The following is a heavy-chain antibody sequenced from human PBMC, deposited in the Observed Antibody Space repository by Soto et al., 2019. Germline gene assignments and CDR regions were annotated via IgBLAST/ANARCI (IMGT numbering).Heavy chain of an antibody. Sequence: GGSLRLSCAASGFTFSNAWMNWVHQAPGKGLEWVGRIKSKTDGGTTDYAAPVKGRFTISRDDSKNTLYLQMNSLKTEDTAVYYCTTFSYYYDSSGHKSDFDYWGQGTLVTVSS. D-gene: IGHD3-22*01. CDR1: GFTFSNAW. V-gene: IGHV3-15*07. J-gene: IGHJ4*02. CDR2: IKSKTDGGTT. CDR3: TTFSYYYDSSGHKSDFDY.